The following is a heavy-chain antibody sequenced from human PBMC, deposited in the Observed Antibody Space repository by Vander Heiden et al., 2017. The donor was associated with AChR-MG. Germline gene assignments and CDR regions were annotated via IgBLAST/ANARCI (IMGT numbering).Heavy chain of an antibody. CDR2: ISSSSSYI. CDR1: GFTFSSYS. Sequence: EVQLVESGGGLVKPGGSLRLSCAASGFTFSSYSMNWVRQAPGKGLEWVSSISSSSSYIYYADSVKGRFTISRDNAKNSLYLQMNSLRAEDTAVYYCARVYYYGSGSYGNWFDPWGQGTLVTVSS. D-gene: IGHD3-10*01. V-gene: IGHV3-21*01. J-gene: IGHJ5*02. CDR3: ARVYYYGSGSYGNWFDP.